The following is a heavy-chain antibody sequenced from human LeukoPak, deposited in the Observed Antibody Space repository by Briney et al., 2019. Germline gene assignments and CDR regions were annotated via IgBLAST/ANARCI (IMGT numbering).Heavy chain of an antibody. Sequence: SETLSLTCIVSGGSVSRGDYYWSWIRPPPGKGLEWIGYIYYTVNTYYNPSLHSRHTISVDTSNTQFSLKLTAVTAANTALYYCARARRFAAASTTAFHIWGQGTMVTVSS. CDR1: GGSVSRGDYY. J-gene: IGHJ3*02. D-gene: IGHD6-13*01. CDR3: ARARRFAAASTTAFHI. V-gene: IGHV4-30-4*08. CDR2: IYYTVNT.